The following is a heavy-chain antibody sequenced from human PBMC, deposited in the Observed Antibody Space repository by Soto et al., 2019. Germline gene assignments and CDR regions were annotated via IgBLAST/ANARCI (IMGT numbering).Heavy chain of an antibody. CDR3: ARDLSITAEPFDC. J-gene: IGHJ4*02. Sequence: EVQLVESGGGVVRPGGSLRLSCTASGFTFDHYGMSWVRQGPGKGLEWVATINWDGTSIGYAASVKGRFTISRDNAKNSLYLQMNSLRAEDTASYYCARDLSITAEPFDCWGQGTQVTVSS. CDR2: INWDGTSI. V-gene: IGHV3-20*04. CDR1: GFTFDHYG. D-gene: IGHD3-10*01.